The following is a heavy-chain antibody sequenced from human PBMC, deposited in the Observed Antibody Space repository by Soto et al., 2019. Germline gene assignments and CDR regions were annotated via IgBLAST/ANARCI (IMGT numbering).Heavy chain of an antibody. Sequence: TGGSLRLSCAASGFTFSDYYMSWIRQAPGKGLEWVSYISSSSSYTNYADSVKGRFTISRDNAKNSLYLQMNSLRAEDTAVYYCARDLYDSGGNKIYSWAQDTVVPVSS. CDR1: GFTFSDYY. CDR2: ISSSSSYT. J-gene: IGHJ1*01. V-gene: IGHV3-11*05. D-gene: IGHD3-22*01. CDR3: ARDLYDSGGNKIYS.